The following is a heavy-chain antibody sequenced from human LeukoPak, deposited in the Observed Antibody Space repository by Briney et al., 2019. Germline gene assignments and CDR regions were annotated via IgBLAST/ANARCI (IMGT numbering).Heavy chain of an antibody. CDR1: GGTFSSYT. Sequence: SVKVSCKASGGTFSSYTISWVRQAPGQGLEWMGRIIRILGIANYAQKFQGRVTITADKSTSTAYMELSSLRSEDTAVYYCAILWSGEFPFDYWGQGTLVTVSS. V-gene: IGHV1-69*02. D-gene: IGHD3-10*01. J-gene: IGHJ4*02. CDR3: AILWSGEFPFDY. CDR2: IIRILGIA.